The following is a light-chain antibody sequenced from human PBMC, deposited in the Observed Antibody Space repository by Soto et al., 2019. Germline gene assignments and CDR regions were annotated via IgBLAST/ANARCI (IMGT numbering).Light chain of an antibody. CDR2: GAS. CDR3: QQYGSSPRGYT. Sequence: EIVLTQSPGTLSLSPGERATLSCRASQSVSSSYLAWYQQKPGQAPRLLIYGASSRATGIPDRFSGSGSGTDVTLNISRLEPEDFAGYYCQQYGSSPRGYTFGQGTKLEIK. CDR1: QSVSSSY. V-gene: IGKV3-20*01. J-gene: IGKJ2*01.